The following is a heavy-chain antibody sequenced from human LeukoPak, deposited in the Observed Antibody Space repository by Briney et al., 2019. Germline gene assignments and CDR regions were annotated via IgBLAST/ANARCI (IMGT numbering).Heavy chain of an antibody. Sequence: GASVKVSCKASGYTFTSYYMHWVRQAPGQGLEWMGIINPSGGSTSYAQKFQGRVTTTRDMSTSTVYMELSSLRSEDTAVYYCARAGSIAVAGDYWGQGTLVTVSS. CDR3: ARAGSIAVAGDY. CDR1: GYTFTSYY. V-gene: IGHV1-46*01. D-gene: IGHD6-19*01. J-gene: IGHJ4*02. CDR2: INPSGGST.